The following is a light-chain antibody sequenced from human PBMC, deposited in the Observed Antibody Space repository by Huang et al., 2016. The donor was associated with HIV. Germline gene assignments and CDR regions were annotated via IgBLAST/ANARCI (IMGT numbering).Light chain of an antibody. CDR2: DAS. J-gene: IGKJ5*01. Sequence: ETVLTQSPDTLSLSPGERAILFCRASQSVVNLAWYQNKVGQAPRLLIYDASNRASGIPARFSGSGSGTDFTLTVNILEPEDSAVYYCQQRSAWPPITFGQGTRLEIK. CDR1: QSVVN. V-gene: IGKV3-11*01. CDR3: QQRSAWPPIT.